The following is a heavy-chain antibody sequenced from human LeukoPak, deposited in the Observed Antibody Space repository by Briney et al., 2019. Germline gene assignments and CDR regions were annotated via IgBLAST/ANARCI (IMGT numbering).Heavy chain of an antibody. Sequence: SQTLSLTCTVSGGSISSGGYYWSWIRQPPGKGLEWIGYIYHSGSTYYNPSLKSRVTISVDRSKNQFSLKLSSVTAADTAVYYCARVKSVTGLGPAEIDFWGQGTLVTVSS. CDR3: ARVKSVTGLGPAEIDF. J-gene: IGHJ4*02. D-gene: IGHD3-9*01. V-gene: IGHV4-30-2*01. CDR2: IYHSGST. CDR1: GGSISSGGYY.